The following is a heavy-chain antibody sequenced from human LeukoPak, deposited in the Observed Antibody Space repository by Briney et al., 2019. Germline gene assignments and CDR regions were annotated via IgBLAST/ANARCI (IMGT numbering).Heavy chain of an antibody. V-gene: IGHV1-18*01. CDR3: ARDQTYYDFWSGYYSSSDNWFDP. J-gene: IGHJ5*02. CDR1: GHTFTSYG. D-gene: IGHD3-3*01. CDR2: ISAYNGNT. Sequence: ASVKVSCKASGHTFTSYGISWVRQAPGQGLEWMGWISAYNGNTNYAQKLQGRVTMTTDTSTSTAYMELRSLRSDDTAVYYCARDQTYYDFWSGYYSSSDNWFDPWGQGTLVTVSS.